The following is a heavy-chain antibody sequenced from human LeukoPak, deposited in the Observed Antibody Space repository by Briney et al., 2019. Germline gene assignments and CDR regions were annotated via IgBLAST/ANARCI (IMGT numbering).Heavy chain of an antibody. V-gene: IGHV4-39*07. CDR2: IYYSGST. J-gene: IGHJ4*02. Sequence: SETLSLTCTVSGGSISSSSYYWGWIRQPPGKGLEWIGSIYYSGSTYYNPSLKSRGTISGDTSKNQFSLKLSSVTAADTAVYYCARAIHAYGGTSGVDYWGQGTLVTVSS. CDR3: ARAIHAYGGTSGVDY. D-gene: IGHD4-23*01. CDR1: GGSISSSSYY.